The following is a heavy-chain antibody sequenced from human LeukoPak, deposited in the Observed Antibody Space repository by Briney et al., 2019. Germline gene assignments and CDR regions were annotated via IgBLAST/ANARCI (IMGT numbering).Heavy chain of an antibody. Sequence: GGSLRLSCAASGFTFSSYTMNWVRQAPGKGLEWVSYISSSSSTMYYADSVKGRFTISRDNAKNSLYLQMNSLRAEDTAVYYCARDRGNQRGYYYYYMDVWGKGTTVTVSS. CDR3: ARDRGNQRGYYYYYMDV. CDR2: ISSSSSTM. V-gene: IGHV3-48*01. D-gene: IGHD1-14*01. J-gene: IGHJ6*03. CDR1: GFTFSSYT.